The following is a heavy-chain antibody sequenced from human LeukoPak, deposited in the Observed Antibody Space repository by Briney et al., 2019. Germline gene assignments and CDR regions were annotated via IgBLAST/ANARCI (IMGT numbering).Heavy chain of an antibody. V-gene: IGHV3-21*01. D-gene: IGHD5-12*01. J-gene: IGHJ4*02. CDR3: ARDSRRGYSGYDSDY. CDR1: GFTLSSSA. CDR2: ISSSSSYI. Sequence: GGSLRLSCAASGFTLSSSAMNWVRQAPGKGLEWVSSISSSSSYIYYADSVKGRFTISRDNAKNSLYLQMNSLRAEDTAVYYCARDSRRGYSGYDSDYWGQGTLVTVSS.